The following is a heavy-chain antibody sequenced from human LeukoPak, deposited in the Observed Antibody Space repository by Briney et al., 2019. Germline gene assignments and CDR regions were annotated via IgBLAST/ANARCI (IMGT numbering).Heavy chain of an antibody. CDR1: GGSISSSSYY. D-gene: IGHD3-10*01. CDR3: ARGRLRWFGESNYGMDV. CDR2: IYYSGST. Sequence: PSETLSLTCTVSGGSISSSSYYWGWIRQPPGKGLEWIGSIYYSGSTYYNPSLKSRVTISVDTSKNQFSLKLSSVTAADTAVYYCARGRLRWFGESNYGMDVWGQGTTVTVSS. V-gene: IGHV4-39*07. J-gene: IGHJ6*02.